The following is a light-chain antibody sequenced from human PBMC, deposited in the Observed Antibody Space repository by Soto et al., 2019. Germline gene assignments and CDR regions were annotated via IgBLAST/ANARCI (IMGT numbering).Light chain of an antibody. J-gene: IGLJ2*01. CDR3: SSYTTSSTVL. V-gene: IGLV2-14*03. CDR2: DVS. CDR1: SSDVGGYNY. Sequence: QSALTQPASVSGSPGQSITISCTGTSSDVGGYNYVSWYQQHPGKAPKLMIYDVSNRPSGVSNRFSGSKSGNTASLTISGLQAEDEADYHCSSYTTSSTVLFGGGTKLTVL.